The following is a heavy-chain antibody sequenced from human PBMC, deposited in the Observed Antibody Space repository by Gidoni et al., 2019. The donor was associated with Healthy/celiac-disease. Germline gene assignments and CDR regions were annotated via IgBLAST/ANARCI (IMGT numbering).Heavy chain of an antibody. Sequence: QVQLVQSGAEVKKPGASVKVSCKASGYTFTSYYMHWVRQAPGQGLEWMGIINPSGGSTSYAQKFQGRVTMTRDTSTSTVYMELSSLRSEDTAVYYCAGGRSGGATAYYYGMDVWGQGTTVTVSS. D-gene: IGHD1-26*01. V-gene: IGHV1-46*01. CDR1: GYTFTSYY. CDR3: AGGRSGGATAYYYGMDV. CDR2: INPSGGST. J-gene: IGHJ6*02.